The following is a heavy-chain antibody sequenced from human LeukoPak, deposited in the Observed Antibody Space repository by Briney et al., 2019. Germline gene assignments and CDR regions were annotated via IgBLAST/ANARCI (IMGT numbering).Heavy chain of an antibody. CDR2: IYSSGTT. J-gene: IGHJ5*02. CDR3: ARDSRRDIVVVVAATRGSKNWFDP. CDR1: GGSIISNSYY. Sequence: SETLSLTCNGSGGSIISNSYYWGSIRQPPGKGLEWIGSIYSSGTTYYKPSLKSRVTISIDTSKNQFSLKLSSVTAADTAVYYCARDSRRDIVVVVAATRGSKNWFDPWGQGTLVTVSS. V-gene: IGHV4-39*07. D-gene: IGHD2-15*01.